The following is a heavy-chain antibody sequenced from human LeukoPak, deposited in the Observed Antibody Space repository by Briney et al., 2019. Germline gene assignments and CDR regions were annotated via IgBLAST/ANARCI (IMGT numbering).Heavy chain of an antibody. D-gene: IGHD3-10*01. Sequence: PSETLSLTCTVSGASMHNHYWSWIRQPPGKSLEWIGYVSDSEATNYNPSLKSRVSMPVDTSKKEVSLRLRSVTAADTALYYCATRPAETTWYGVFDYWSRGTLVTVSS. J-gene: IGHJ4*02. CDR1: GASMHNHY. CDR3: ATRPAETTWYGVFDY. V-gene: IGHV4-59*11. CDR2: VSDSEAT.